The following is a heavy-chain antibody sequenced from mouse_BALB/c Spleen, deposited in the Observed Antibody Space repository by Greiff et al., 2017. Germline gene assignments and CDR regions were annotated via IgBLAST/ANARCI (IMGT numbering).Heavy chain of an antibody. CDR3: ASRGHYYGYWYFDV. CDR1: GYTFTSYV. J-gene: IGHJ1*01. D-gene: IGHD1-2*01. CDR2: INPYNDGT. V-gene: IGHV1-14*01. Sequence: EVQLQQSGPELVKPGASVKMSCKASGYTFTSYVMHWVKQKPGQGLEWIGYINPYNDGTKYNEKFKGKATLTSDKSSSTAYMELSSLTSEDSAVYYCASRGHYYGYWYFDVWGAGTTVTVSS.